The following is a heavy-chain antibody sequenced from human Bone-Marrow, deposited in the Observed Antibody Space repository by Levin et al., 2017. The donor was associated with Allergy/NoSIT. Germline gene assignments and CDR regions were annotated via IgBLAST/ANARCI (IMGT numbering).Heavy chain of an antibody. CDR2: VFHSGGT. CDR3: ARVVAPTYYLDY. D-gene: IGHD1-1*01. CDR1: GGSISLAGYS. V-gene: IGHV4-30-2*01. Sequence: SQTLSLTCAVSGGSISLAGYSWTWIRQPPGKGLEWIGYVFHSGGTYYNPSLKSRVTISLDRSNDQFSLRLSSVTAADTAVYYCARVVAPTYYLDYWVQGKLVTVSS. J-gene: IGHJ4*02.